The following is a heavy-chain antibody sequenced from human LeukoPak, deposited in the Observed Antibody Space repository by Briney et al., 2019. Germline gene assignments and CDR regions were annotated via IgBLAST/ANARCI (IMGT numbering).Heavy chain of an antibody. CDR1: GGSFSGYY. V-gene: IGHV4-34*01. CDR2: INHGGST. D-gene: IGHD3-3*01. CDR3: ARLVVYGSYYDFWSGYYRDY. Sequence: TSETLSLTCAVYGGSFSGYYWSWIRQPPGKGLEWIGEINHGGSTNYNPSLKSRVTISVDTSKNQFSLKLSSVTAADTAVYYCARLVVYGSYYDFWSGYYRDYWGQGTLVTVSS. J-gene: IGHJ4*02.